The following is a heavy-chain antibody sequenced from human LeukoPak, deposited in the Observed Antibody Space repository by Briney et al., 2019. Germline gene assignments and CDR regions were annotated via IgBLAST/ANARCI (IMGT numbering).Heavy chain of an antibody. CDR2: IYHSGST. D-gene: IGHD4-17*01. CDR3: ARTYGDYVDWFDP. V-gene: IGHV4-30-2*01. J-gene: IGHJ5*02. CDR1: GGSISSGNFS. Sequence: PSETLSLTCAVSGGSISSGNFSWSWIRQPPGKGLEWVGYIYHSGSTYYNPSLKSRVTISVDRSKNQFSLKVSPVTAADTAVYYCARTYGDYVDWFDPWGQGTLVTVSS.